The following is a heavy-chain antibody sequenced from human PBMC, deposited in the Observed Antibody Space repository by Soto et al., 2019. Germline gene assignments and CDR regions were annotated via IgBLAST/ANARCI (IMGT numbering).Heavy chain of an antibody. D-gene: IGHD3-16*01. CDR1: GYTFTSYD. V-gene: IGHV1-8*01. J-gene: IGHJ3*02. Sequence: ASVKVSCKASGYTFTSYDINWVRQATGQGLEWMGWMNPNSGNTGYAQKFQGRVTMTRNTSISTAYMELSSLRSEDTAVYYCARGLKITFGGVISDAFDIWGQGTMVTVSS. CDR2: MNPNSGNT. CDR3: ARGLKITFGGVISDAFDI.